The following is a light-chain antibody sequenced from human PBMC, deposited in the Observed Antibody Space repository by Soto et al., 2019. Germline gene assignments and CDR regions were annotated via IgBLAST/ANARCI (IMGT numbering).Light chain of an antibody. CDR3: NSYTSSGGVV. J-gene: IGLJ2*01. CDR1: SSDVGGYNF. V-gene: IGLV2-14*01. Sequence: QSVLTQPASVYGSPGQSITISCTGTSSDVGGYNFVSWYQQYPGKAPRLMIYAVSNRPSGVSNRFSGSKSGNTASLTISGLQAEDEADYYCNSYTSSGGVVFGGGTKLTVL. CDR2: AVS.